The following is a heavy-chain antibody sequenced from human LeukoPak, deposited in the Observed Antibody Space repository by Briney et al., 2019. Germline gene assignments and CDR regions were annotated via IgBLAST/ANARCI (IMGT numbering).Heavy chain of an antibody. CDR3: ARDCSSTTCQGPVLDF. J-gene: IGHJ4*02. Sequence: GASVKVSCKASGYTFTSHYVHWVRQAPGQGLEWMGIIHPSGGNPRNTQNFQGRVTMTRDTSTSTVYLELSSLRSEDTAVYYCARDCSSTTCQGPVLDFWGQGTLVTVSS. V-gene: IGHV1-46*01. CDR1: GYTFTSHY. CDR2: IHPSGGNP. D-gene: IGHD2/OR15-2a*01.